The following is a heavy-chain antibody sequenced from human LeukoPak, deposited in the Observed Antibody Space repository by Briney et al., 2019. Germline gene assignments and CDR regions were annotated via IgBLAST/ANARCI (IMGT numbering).Heavy chain of an antibody. CDR2: INPNSGGT. V-gene: IGHV1-2*02. CDR3: ARNKANDYGDDPYFDY. D-gene: IGHD4-17*01. J-gene: IGHJ4*02. CDR1: GYTFTGYY. Sequence: ASVKVSCKAAGYTFTGYYMHWVRQAPGQGLEWIGWINPNSGGTNYAQKFQGRVTMTRDTSISTAYMELSSLRSEDTAVYYCARNKANDYGDDPYFDYWGQGTLVTVSS.